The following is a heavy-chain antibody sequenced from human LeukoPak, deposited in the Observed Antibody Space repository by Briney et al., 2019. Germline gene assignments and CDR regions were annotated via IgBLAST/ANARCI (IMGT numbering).Heavy chain of an antibody. CDR1: GFTFSSYA. D-gene: IGHD6-13*01. V-gene: IGHV3-23*01. Sequence: PGGSLRLSCAASGFTFSSYAMSWVRQAPGKGLEWVSAISGSGGSTYYADSVKGRFTISRDNSKNTLYLQMNSLRAEDTAVYYCAKGKLDGPSSSSHYFDYWGQGTLVTVSS. CDR3: AKGKLDGPSSSSHYFDY. CDR2: ISGSGGST. J-gene: IGHJ4*02.